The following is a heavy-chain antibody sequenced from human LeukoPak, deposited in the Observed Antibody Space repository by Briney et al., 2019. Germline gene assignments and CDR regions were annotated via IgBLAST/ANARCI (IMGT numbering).Heavy chain of an antibody. CDR3: AKDPARGLLWFRELPYFDY. Sequence: PGGSLRLSCAASGFTFSSYAMSWVRQAPGKGLEWVSAISGSGGSTYYADSVKGRFTISRDNSKNTLYLQMNSLRAEDTAVYYCAKDPARGLLWFRELPYFDYWGQGTLVTVSS. J-gene: IGHJ4*02. V-gene: IGHV3-23*01. D-gene: IGHD3-10*01. CDR1: GFTFSSYA. CDR2: ISGSGGST.